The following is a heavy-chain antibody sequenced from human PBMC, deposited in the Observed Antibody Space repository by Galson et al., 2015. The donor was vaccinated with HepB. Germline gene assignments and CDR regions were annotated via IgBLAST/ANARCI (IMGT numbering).Heavy chain of an antibody. CDR3: AKDGTYSSRFDY. D-gene: IGHD3-22*01. Sequence: SLRLSCAASGFTFSSYAMSWVRQAPGKGLEWVSAISGSGGSTYYADSVKGRFTISRDNSKNTLYLQMNSLRAEDTAVYYCAKDGTYSSRFDYWGQGTLVTVSS. CDR1: GFTFSSYA. J-gene: IGHJ4*02. CDR2: ISGSGGST. V-gene: IGHV3-23*01.